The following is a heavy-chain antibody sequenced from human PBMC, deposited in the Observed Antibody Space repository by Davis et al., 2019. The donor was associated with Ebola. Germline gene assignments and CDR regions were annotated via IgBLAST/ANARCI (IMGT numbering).Heavy chain of an antibody. D-gene: IGHD3-10*01. Sequence: GESLKISCAASGFTFSSYSMNWVRQAPGKGLEWVSYISSSSSTIYYADSVKGRFTICRDNAKNSLYLQMNSLRDEDTAVYYCARAHEVQGDLFAFDIWGQGTMVTVSS. J-gene: IGHJ3*02. V-gene: IGHV3-48*02. CDR2: ISSSSSTI. CDR1: GFTFSSYS. CDR3: ARAHEVQGDLFAFDI.